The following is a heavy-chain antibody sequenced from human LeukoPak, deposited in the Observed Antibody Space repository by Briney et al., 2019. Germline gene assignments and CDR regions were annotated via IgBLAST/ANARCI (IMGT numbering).Heavy chain of an antibody. J-gene: IGHJ4*02. D-gene: IGHD6-13*01. CDR1: GGSISSYY. V-gene: IGHV4-59*01. CDR3: ARGREAAGTGLADY. Sequence: PSETLSLTCTVSGGSISSYYWSWIRQPPGKGLEWIGYIYYSGSTNYNPSLKSRVTISVDTSKNQFSLKLSSVTAADTAVYYCARGREAAGTGLADYWGQGTLVIVSS. CDR2: IYYSGST.